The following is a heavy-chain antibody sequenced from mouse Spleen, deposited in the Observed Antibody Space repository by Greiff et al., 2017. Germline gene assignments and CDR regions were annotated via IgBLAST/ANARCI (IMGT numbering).Heavy chain of an antibody. V-gene: IGHV5-9*04. CDR1: GFTFSSYA. J-gene: IGHJ4*01. CDR2: ISSGGGNT. CDR3: ARWRWLLRHYAMDY. D-gene: IGHD2-3*01. Sequence: EVKLMESGGGLVKLGGSLKLSCAASGFTFSSYAMSWVRQTPEKRLEWVATISSGGGNTYYPDSVKGRFTISRDNAKNTLYLQMSSLKSEDTAMYYCARWRWLLRHYAMDYWGQGTSVTVSS.